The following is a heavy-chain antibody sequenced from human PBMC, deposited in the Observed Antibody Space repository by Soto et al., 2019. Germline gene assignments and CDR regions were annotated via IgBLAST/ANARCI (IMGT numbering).Heavy chain of an antibody. CDR2: INPNSGGT. D-gene: IGHD1-1*01. V-gene: IGHV1-2*04. J-gene: IGHJ6*02. CDR1: GYTFTGYY. Sequence: ASVKVSCKASGYTFTGYYMHWVRQAPGQGLEWMGWINPNSGGTNYAQKFQGCVTMTSDTSTSTAYMELSSLRSEDTAVYYCARSQGPTGTYYYYGMDVWGQGTTVTVSS. CDR3: ARSQGPTGTYYYYGMDV.